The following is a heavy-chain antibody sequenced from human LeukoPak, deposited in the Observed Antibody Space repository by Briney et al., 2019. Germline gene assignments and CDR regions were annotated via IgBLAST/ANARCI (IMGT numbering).Heavy chain of an antibody. V-gene: IGHV3-15*01. Sequence: GGSLRLSCAASGFTFSSYWMSWVRQAPGKGLEWVGRIKSKTDGGTTDYAAPVKGRFTISRDDSKNTLYLQMNSLKTEDTAVYYCTTDLIQQLVTYWGQGTLVTVSS. CDR2: IKSKTDGGTT. CDR3: TTDLIQQLVTY. J-gene: IGHJ4*02. D-gene: IGHD6-13*01. CDR1: GFTFSSYW.